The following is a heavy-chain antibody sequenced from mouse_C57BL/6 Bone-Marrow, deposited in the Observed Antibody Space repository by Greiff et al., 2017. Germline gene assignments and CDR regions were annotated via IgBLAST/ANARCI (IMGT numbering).Heavy chain of an antibody. CDR3: ARSGPYYGSSLVAY. Sequence: QVQLQQPGAELVKPGASVKMSCKASGYTFTSYWITWVKQRPGQGLEWIGDIYPGSGSTNYNEKFKSKATLTVDTSSSTAYMQLSSLTYEDSAVYYCARSGPYYGSSLVAYWGQGTLVTVSA. D-gene: IGHD1-1*01. V-gene: IGHV1-55*01. CDR2: IYPGSGST. J-gene: IGHJ3*01. CDR1: GYTFTSYW.